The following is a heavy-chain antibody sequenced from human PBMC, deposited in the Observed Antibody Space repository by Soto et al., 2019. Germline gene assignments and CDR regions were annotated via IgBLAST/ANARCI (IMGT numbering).Heavy chain of an antibody. CDR3: AKQVRDGTSSPYYFDY. Sequence: WGSRRLGCAGSAFTFSTYAMSWVRQAPAKGLQWVSAISSAVNTYYADSVKGRFTISRHNSKNTLSLQMNSLRAEHPAVYYCAKQVRDGTSSPYYFDYWGQGT. CDR1: AFTFSTYA. J-gene: IGHJ4*02. CDR2: ISSAVNT. V-gene: IGHV3-23*01. D-gene: IGHD6-6*01.